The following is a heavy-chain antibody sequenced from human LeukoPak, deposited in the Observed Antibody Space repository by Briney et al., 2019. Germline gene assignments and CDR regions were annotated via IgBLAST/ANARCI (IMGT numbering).Heavy chain of an antibody. Sequence: SETLSLTCTVSGGSISSGDYYWSWIRQPPGKGLEWIGYIYYSGSTYYNPSLKSRVTISVDTSKNQFSLKLSSVTAADTAVYYCAGVGFLEWLSDYWGQGTLVTVSS. J-gene: IGHJ4*02. D-gene: IGHD3-3*01. CDR2: IYYSGST. CDR1: GGSISSGDYY. V-gene: IGHV4-30-4*01. CDR3: AGVGFLEWLSDY.